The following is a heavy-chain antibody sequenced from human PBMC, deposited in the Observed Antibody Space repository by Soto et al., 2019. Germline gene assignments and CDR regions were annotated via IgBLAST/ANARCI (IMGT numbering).Heavy chain of an antibody. CDR2: ISAYNGNT. J-gene: IGHJ6*02. CDR3: ATGLPIVRGAYYYYVMSF. CDR1: GYTFTSYG. Sequence: ASVKVSCKASGYTFTSYGISWVRQAPGQGLEWMGWISAYNGNTNYAQKLQGRVTMTTDTSTSTAYMELRSLRSDDTAVYYCATGLPIVRGAYYYYVMSFCGQGSTVTVYS. D-gene: IGHD3-10*01. V-gene: IGHV1-18*01.